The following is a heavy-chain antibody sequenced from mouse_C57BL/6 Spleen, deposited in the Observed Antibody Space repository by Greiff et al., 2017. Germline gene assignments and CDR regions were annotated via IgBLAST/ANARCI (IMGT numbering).Heavy chain of an antibody. D-gene: IGHD1-1*01. J-gene: IGHJ4*01. Sequence: EVQRVESGGGLVKPGGSLKLSCAASGFTFSDYGMHWVRQAPEKGLEWVAYISSGSSTIYYADTVKGRFTISRDNAKNTLFLQMTSLRSEDTAMYYCARSPLYYGSRYYAMDCWGQGTSVTVSS. CDR2: ISSGSSTI. V-gene: IGHV5-17*01. CDR1: GFTFSDYG. CDR3: ARSPLYYGSRYYAMDC.